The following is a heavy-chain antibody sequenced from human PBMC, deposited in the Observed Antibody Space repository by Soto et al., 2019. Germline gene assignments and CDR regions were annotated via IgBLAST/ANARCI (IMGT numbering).Heavy chain of an antibody. CDR1: GGSISSYY. D-gene: IGHD3-10*01. Sequence: SETLSLTCTVSGGSISSYYWSWIRQPPGKGLEWIGYIYYSGSTNYNPSLKSRVTISVDTSKNQFSLKLSSVTAADTAVYYCARDRRGWFGELFFYGMDVWRQGTTVTVSS. CDR3: ARDRRGWFGELFFYGMDV. V-gene: IGHV4-59*01. J-gene: IGHJ6*02. CDR2: IYYSGST.